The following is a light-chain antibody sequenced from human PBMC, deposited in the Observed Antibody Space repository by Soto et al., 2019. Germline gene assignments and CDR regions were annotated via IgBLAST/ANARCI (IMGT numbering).Light chain of an antibody. J-gene: IGKJ1*01. CDR3: LQFNTFPCT. V-gene: IGKV1-5*03. CDR1: QNIGSC. CDR2: KVS. Sequence: DIQMTQSPSTLSASVGDRVNMTCRASQNIGSCVAWYQQQPGKGPKFLINKVSNLESGVPSRISGSGSGTEFTLTISSLQPDDFATYYCLQFNTFPCTFGQGTKVDIK.